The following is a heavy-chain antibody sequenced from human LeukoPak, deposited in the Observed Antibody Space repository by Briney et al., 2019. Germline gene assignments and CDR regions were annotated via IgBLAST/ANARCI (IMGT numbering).Heavy chain of an antibody. D-gene: IGHD6-6*01. CDR1: GDSVSSNSAA. CDR2: TFYRSKWYN. J-gene: IGHJ4*02. CDR3: ARETSSSTWGFDY. V-gene: IGHV6-1*01. Sequence: SQTLSLTCAISGDSVSSNSAAWNWIRQSPSRGLEWLRRTFYRSKWYNDYAASVKSRVTVNPDTSKNQFSLQLNSVTPEDTAMYYCARETSSSTWGFDYWGQGTLVTVSS.